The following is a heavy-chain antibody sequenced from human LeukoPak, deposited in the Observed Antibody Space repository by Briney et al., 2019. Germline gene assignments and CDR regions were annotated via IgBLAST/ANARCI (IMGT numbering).Heavy chain of an antibody. CDR1: GFTLSESA. Sequence: PGGSLRLSCTASGFTLSESAVQWVRQASGKGLEWVGRIRSKGNSYATEYAASVKGRFSISRDDSKNTAYLQMNSLRAEDTAVYYCARDQGLGHYFDSWGQGTLVTVSS. J-gene: IGHJ4*02. D-gene: IGHD3-10*01. CDR3: ARDQGLGHYFDS. CDR2: IRSKGNSYAT. V-gene: IGHV3-73*01.